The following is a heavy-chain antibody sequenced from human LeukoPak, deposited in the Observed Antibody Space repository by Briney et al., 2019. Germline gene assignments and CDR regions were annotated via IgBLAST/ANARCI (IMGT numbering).Heavy chain of an antibody. Sequence: SETLSLTCTVSGGSISSYYWSWIRQPPGKGLEWIGDIYYSGSTNYNPSLKSRVTISVDTSKNHFSLKLSSVTAADTAVYYCARRLTYYYDSSGYIFDSWGQGTLVTVSS. D-gene: IGHD3-22*01. J-gene: IGHJ4*02. V-gene: IGHV4-59*01. CDR1: GGSISSYY. CDR2: IYYSGST. CDR3: ARRLTYYYDSSGYIFDS.